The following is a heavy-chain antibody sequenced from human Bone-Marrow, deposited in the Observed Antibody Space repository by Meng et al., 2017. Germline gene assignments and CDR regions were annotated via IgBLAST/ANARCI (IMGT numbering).Heavy chain of an antibody. CDR3: ASGVDSSGYYPERYYGMDV. V-gene: IGHV4-34*01. D-gene: IGHD3-22*01. J-gene: IGHJ6*02. CDR2: INHSGST. Sequence: SETLSLTCAVYGGSSSGYYWSWIRQPPGKGLEWIGEINHSGSTNYNPSLKSRVTISVDTSKNQFSLKLSSVTAADTAVYYCASGVDSSGYYPERYYGMDVWGQGTTVTVSS. CDR1: GGSSSGYY.